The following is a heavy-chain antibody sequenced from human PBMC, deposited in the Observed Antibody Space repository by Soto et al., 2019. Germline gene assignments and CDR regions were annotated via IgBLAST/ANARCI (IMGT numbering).Heavy chain of an antibody. Sequence: KTAETLSLTCAVYGGSFSGYYWSWIRQPPGKGLEWIGEINHSGSTNYNPSLKSRVTISVDTSKNQFSLKLSSVTAADTAVYYCARVTTGTTFSVGVAFDIWGQGTMVTVSS. CDR3: ARVTTGTTFSVGVAFDI. V-gene: IGHV4-34*01. D-gene: IGHD1-1*01. J-gene: IGHJ3*02. CDR1: GGSFSGYY. CDR2: INHSGST.